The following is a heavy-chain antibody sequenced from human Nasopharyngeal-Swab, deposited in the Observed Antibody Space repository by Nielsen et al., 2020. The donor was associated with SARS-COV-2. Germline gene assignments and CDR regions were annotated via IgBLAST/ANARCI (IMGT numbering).Heavy chain of an antibody. CDR3: ATSYYFGSGNYNWLFDP. CDR2: IYHGESHT. D-gene: IGHD3-10*01. CDR1: GYTFANYW. Sequence: GGSLRLSCKGSGYTFANYWIGWVRQMPGKGLDWMGIIYHGESHTKYSPSFQGQVTISADKSINTAYLQWSSLQASDTAMYYCATSYYFGSGNYNWLFDPWGQGTLVTVSS. V-gene: IGHV5-51*01. J-gene: IGHJ5*02.